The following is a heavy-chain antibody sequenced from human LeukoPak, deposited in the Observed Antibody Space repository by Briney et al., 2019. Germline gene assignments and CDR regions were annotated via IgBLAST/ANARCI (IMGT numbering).Heavy chain of an antibody. J-gene: IGHJ4*02. V-gene: IGHV1-2*02. CDR3: ARGYCSGGSCYHFDY. D-gene: IGHD2-15*01. CDR2: INSNSGDT. CDR1: GYTFTGYY. Sequence: ASVKVSCKASGYTFTGYYLQWVRQAPGQGLEWMGWINSNSGDTDYAQKIQGRVTMTRDTSISTAYMELSRLTSDDTAVYYCARGYCSGGSCYHFDYWGQGTLVTVSS.